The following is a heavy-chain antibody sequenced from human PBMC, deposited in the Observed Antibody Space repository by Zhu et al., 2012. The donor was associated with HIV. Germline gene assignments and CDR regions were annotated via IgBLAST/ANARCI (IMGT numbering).Heavy chain of an antibody. Sequence: EVQLVESGGGLVQPGGSRRLSCAASEFIFHFYWMSWVRQAPGKGLEWVASIKEDESEKYYVDSVKGRFTISRDNAKNFLYLQMNSLRVEDTALYYCVRYHYDDGGSYRHEAFDIWGQGTNAPRLF. CDR2: IKEDESEK. V-gene: IGHV3-7*01. CDR3: VRYHYDDGGSYRHEAFDI. D-gene: IGHD3-3*01. CDR1: EFIFHFYW. J-gene: IGHJ3*02.